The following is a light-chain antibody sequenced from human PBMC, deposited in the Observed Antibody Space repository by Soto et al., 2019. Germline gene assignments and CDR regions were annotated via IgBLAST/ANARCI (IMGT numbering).Light chain of an antibody. CDR1: QSISSR. CDR3: QQYDSCFRHT. Sequence: DIQMTQSPSTLSASVGDRVTITCRASQSISSRLAWYQKKPGKAPKLLIYDALNLESGVPSRFSGSGSGTEFTLSIGSLQPDDIATYYCQQYDSCFRHTIGQGTKLESK. J-gene: IGKJ2*01. CDR2: DAL. V-gene: IGKV1-5*01.